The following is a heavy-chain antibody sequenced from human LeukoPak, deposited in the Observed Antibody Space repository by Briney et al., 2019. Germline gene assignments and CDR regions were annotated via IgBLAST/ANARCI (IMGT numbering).Heavy chain of an antibody. CDR2: IKPDGSDK. Sequence: GGSLRLSCAASGFTFSGHWMSWVRQAPGKGLEWVAKIKPDGSDKYYVDSVKGRLTISRDNTKNSLYLQMNSLRAEDTAVYYCARVVHYDSSGYYSDAFDIWGQGTMVTVSS. J-gene: IGHJ3*02. CDR1: GFTFSGHW. V-gene: IGHV3-7*01. CDR3: ARVVHYDSSGYYSDAFDI. D-gene: IGHD3-22*01.